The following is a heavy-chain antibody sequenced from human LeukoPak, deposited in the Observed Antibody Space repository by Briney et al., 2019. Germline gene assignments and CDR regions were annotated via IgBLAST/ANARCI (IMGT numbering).Heavy chain of an antibody. CDR2: IYYSGTT. Sequence: SETLSLTCTVSGGSLSSSHYYWGWIRQTPGKGLEWIGTIYYSGTTYYNLSLESRATISEDTSKNQFSLTLRSVTAADTAVYYCARQISDYYYYYIDVWGKGTTVTVSS. D-gene: IGHD3-10*01. J-gene: IGHJ6*03. CDR1: GGSLSSSHYY. CDR3: ARQISDYYYYYIDV. V-gene: IGHV4-39*01.